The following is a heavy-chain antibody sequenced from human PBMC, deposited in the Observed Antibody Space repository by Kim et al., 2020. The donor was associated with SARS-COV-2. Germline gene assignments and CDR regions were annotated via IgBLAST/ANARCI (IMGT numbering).Heavy chain of an antibody. V-gene: IGHV1-3*01. J-gene: IGHJ4*02. D-gene: IGHD5-12*01. Sequence: ASVKVSCKASGYTFTNYAIQWVRQAPGQGLEWMGWINGGNGNIKYSQKFQGRATLTWDTSATTAYMELRALTSEDTAVYYCARDPLHSGYDYWGQGTLVTVSS. CDR2: INGGNGNI. CDR3: ARDPLHSGYDY. CDR1: GYTFTNYA.